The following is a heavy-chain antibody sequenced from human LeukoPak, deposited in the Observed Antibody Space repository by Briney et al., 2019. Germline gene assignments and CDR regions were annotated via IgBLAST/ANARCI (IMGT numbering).Heavy chain of an antibody. V-gene: IGHV3-21*01. CDR3: ARAPVNLSGRIIVVVTAINY. Sequence: PGGSLRLSCAASGFTFSSYSMNWVRQAPGKGLEWVSSISSSSSYIYYADSVKGRFTISRDNAKNSLYLQMNSLRAEDTAVYYCARAPVNLSGRIIVVVTAINYWGQGTLVTVSS. CDR1: GFTFSSYS. D-gene: IGHD2-21*02. CDR2: ISSSSSYI. J-gene: IGHJ4*02.